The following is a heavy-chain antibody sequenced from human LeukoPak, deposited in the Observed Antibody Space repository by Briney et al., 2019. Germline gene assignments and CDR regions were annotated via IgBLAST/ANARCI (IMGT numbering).Heavy chain of an antibody. Sequence: GASVKVSCKASGYTFTSYAMHWVRQAPGQRLEWMGWINAGNGNTKYSQEFQGRVTITRDTSASTAYMELSSLRSEDMAVYYCARARTPPRYCSGGSCYAFDIWGQGTMVTVSS. CDR1: GYTFTSYA. V-gene: IGHV1-3*03. CDR2: INAGNGNT. J-gene: IGHJ3*02. D-gene: IGHD2-15*01. CDR3: ARARTPPRYCSGGSCYAFDI.